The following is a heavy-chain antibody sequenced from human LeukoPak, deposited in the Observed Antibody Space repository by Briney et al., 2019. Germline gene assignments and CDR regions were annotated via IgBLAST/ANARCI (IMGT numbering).Heavy chain of an antibody. Sequence: GASVKVSCKASGYTFTSYGISWVRQAPGQGLEWMGWISAYNGNANYAQKLQGRFTMTTDTSTSTAYMELRSLRSDDTAVYYCARDRYDILTGYEQALDYWGQGTLVTVSS. CDR3: ARDRYDILTGYEQALDY. CDR1: GYTFTSYG. D-gene: IGHD3-9*01. V-gene: IGHV1-18*01. CDR2: ISAYNGNA. J-gene: IGHJ4*02.